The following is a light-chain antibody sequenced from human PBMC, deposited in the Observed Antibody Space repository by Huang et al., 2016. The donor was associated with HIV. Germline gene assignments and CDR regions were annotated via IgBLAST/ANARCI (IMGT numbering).Light chain of an antibody. CDR2: AAS. Sequence: AIQLTQSPSSLSASVGDRVTITCRASQDITNDLGWYQQKPGKAPKLLISAASTLRSGVPSRVSGCGSSTDFTLTISSLQPEDFATYFCLQDFNYPRTFGQGTRVEIK. CDR1: QDITND. V-gene: IGKV1-6*02. CDR3: LQDFNYPRT. J-gene: IGKJ1*01.